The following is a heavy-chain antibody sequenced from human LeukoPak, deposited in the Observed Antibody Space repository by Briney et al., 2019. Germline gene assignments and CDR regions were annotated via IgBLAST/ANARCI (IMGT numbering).Heavy chain of an antibody. CDR2: VNHSGYT. Sequence: SETLSLTCDVSGVSFSTYYWSWIRQSPEKGLEWIGEVNHSGYTNYNPSLKGRVTISVDPSKNQLSLKLSSVTAADTAVYYCARQLYGSDYWGQGTLVTVFS. CDR1: GVSFSTYY. D-gene: IGHD4-17*01. CDR3: ARQLYGSDY. V-gene: IGHV4-34*01. J-gene: IGHJ4*02.